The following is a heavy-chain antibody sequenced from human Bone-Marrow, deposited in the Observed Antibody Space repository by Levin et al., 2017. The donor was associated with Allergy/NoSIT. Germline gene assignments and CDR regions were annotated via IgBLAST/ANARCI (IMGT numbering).Heavy chain of an antibody. CDR2: IYPGDSDT. Sequence: GGSLRLSCKGSGYSFTSYWIGWVRQMPGKGLEWMGIIYPGDSDTRYSPSCQGQVTISADKSISTAYLQWSSLKASDTAMYYCARHWPGDIVVVPAAMRPGWFDPWGQGTLVTVSS. V-gene: IGHV5-51*01. CDR3: ARHWPGDIVVVPAAMRPGWFDP. D-gene: IGHD2-2*01. CDR1: GYSFTSYW. J-gene: IGHJ5*02.